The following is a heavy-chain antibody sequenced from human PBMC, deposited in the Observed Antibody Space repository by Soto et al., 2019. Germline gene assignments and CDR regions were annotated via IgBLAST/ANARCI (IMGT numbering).Heavy chain of an antibody. CDR3: ARNSMYCSGGSCPPVDP. CDR1: GYTFTSYG. Sequence: QVQLVQSGAEVKKPGASVKVSCKASGYTFTSYGISWVRQAPGQGLEWMGWISAYNGNTNYAQKLQGRVTMTTDTSTSTAYMELRSLRSDDTAVYYCARNSMYCSGGSCPPVDPWGQGTMVTVSS. V-gene: IGHV1-18*01. D-gene: IGHD2-15*01. CDR2: ISAYNGNT. J-gene: IGHJ5*02.